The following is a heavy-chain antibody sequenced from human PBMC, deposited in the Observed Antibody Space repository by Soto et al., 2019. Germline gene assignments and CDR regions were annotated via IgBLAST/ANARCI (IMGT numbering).Heavy chain of an antibody. D-gene: IGHD3-10*01. CDR1: GFSLSTSGVG. J-gene: IGHJ4*02. CDR2: IYWDDDK. CDR3: ALVYYYGSGSYE. Sequence: QITLKESGPTLVKPTQTLTLTCTFSGFSLSTSGVGVGWIRQPPGKALEWLALIYWDDDKRYSPSLKSRLTTTKYTSKNQVVLTMTNMDPVDTATYYCALVYYYGSGSYEWGQGTLVTVSS. V-gene: IGHV2-5*02.